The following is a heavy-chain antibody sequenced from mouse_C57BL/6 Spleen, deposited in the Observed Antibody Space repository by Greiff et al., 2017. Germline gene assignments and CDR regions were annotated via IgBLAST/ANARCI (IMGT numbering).Heavy chain of an antibody. D-gene: IGHD1-1*01. J-gene: IGHJ3*01. CDR2: IDPSDSYT. CDR1: GYTFTSYW. V-gene: IGHV1-50*01. Sequence: QVQLQQPGAELVKPGASVKLSCKASGYTFTSYWMQWVKQRPGQGLEWIGEIDPSDSYTNYNQKFKGKATLTVDTSSSTAYLQLSSLTSEDSAVYYCATGTVEEFAYWGQGTLVTVSA. CDR3: ATGTVEEFAY.